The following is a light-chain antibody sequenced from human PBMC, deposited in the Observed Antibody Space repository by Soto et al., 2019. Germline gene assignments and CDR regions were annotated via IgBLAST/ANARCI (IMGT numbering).Light chain of an antibody. CDR2: RND. J-gene: IGLJ1*01. V-gene: IGLV1-47*01. CDR3: AAWDDTVRSDV. CDR1: ISNIGNNY. Sequence: QSVRTQPSSVSGTPGQGVTISCSGSISNIGNNYVYWFQQLPGTAPKILSNRNDQRPSGVPDRFSGSKSGTSASLAISGLRSEDEADYYCAAWDDTVRSDVFGTGTKLTVL.